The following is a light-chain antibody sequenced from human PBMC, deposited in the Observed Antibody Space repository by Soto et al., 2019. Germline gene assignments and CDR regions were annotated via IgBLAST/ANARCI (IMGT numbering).Light chain of an antibody. J-gene: IGKJ1*01. CDR3: QRSYSNPWT. V-gene: IGKV1-39*01. CDR1: QSISGY. CDR2: TAS. Sequence: DIQMTQSPSSLSASIGDRVTIACRASQSISGYLNWYGHKAGEAPKLLIHTASSLQGGVPSRFSVSGSGTDFTLTISSLQAGDYAIYYCQRSYSNPWTFGLGTKVEI.